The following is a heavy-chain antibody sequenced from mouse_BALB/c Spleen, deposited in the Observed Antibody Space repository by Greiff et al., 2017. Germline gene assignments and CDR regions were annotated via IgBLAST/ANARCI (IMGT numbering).Heavy chain of an antibody. V-gene: IGHV1-5*01. CDR2: IYPGNSDT. CDR1: GYSFTSYW. Sequence: VQLKESGTVLARPGASVKMSCKASGYSFTSYWMHWVKQRPGQGLEWIGAIYPGNSDTSYNQKFKGKAKLTAVTSASTAYMELSSLTNEDSAVYYCTRSAYYGNYDYFDYWGQGTTHTVSS. J-gene: IGHJ2*01. CDR3: TRSAYYGNYDYFDY. D-gene: IGHD2-10*01.